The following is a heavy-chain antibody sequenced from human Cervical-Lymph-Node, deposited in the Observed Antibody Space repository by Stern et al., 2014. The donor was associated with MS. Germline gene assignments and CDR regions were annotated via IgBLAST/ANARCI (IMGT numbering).Heavy chain of an antibody. J-gene: IGHJ4*02. CDR2: ISGSGGAT. Sequence: EVHLVESGGGLVQPGGSLRLSCAASGFPFSSYAMSWVRQAPGRGPELVSVISGSGGATYYADSVKGRFTISRDNAKKTLYLQMNRLRAEDTALYYCAKDYYDSSGNSPTHFDYWGQGTLVTVSS. CDR3: AKDYYDSSGNSPTHFDY. V-gene: IGHV3-23*04. CDR1: GFPFSSYA. D-gene: IGHD3-22*01.